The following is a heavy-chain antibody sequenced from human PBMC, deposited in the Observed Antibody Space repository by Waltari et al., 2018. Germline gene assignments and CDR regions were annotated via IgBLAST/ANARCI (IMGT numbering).Heavy chain of an antibody. D-gene: IGHD3-22*01. J-gene: IGHJ3*02. CDR2: IYSGGRT. CDR3: ARGHYYDSSGILVGAFDI. Sequence: EVQLVESGGGLIQPGGSLRLSCAASGFTVSSNYMSWVRQAPGKGLEWVSVIYSGGRTYYADSVKGRFTISRDNAKNTLYLKMNSRRAEDTAVYYCARGHYYDSSGILVGAFDIWGQGTMVTVSS. CDR1: GFTVSSNY. V-gene: IGHV3-53*01.